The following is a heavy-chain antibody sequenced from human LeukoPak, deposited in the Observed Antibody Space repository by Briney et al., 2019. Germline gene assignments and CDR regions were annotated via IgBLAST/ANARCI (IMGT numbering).Heavy chain of an antibody. CDR3: ARDSRPYCGGDCSIDY. V-gene: IGHV3-64*02. CDR2: ISSNGGNT. CDR1: GFTFISCT. J-gene: IGHJ4*02. Sequence: EGLVQPGGSLRLSCVASGFTFISCTMHWVRQAPGKGLEYVSGISSNGGNTYYSDSVKGRFSISRDNSKNTLYLQMGSLRAEDMAVYYCARDSRPYCGGDCSIDYWGQGTLVTVSS. D-gene: IGHD2-21*02.